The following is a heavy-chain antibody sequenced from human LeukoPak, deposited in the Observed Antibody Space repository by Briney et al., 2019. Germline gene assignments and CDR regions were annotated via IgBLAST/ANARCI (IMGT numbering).Heavy chain of an antibody. V-gene: IGHV3-33*01. Sequence: GGSLRLSCAASGFTFSSYGMHWVRQAPGKGLEWVAAIWYDGSIQYYADSVKGRFTISRDNSKNTLYLQMDSLRAEDTAVYYCARAGYCSGGSCYGSDYWGQGTLVTVSS. CDR2: IWYDGSIQ. J-gene: IGHJ4*02. CDR1: GFTFSSYG. D-gene: IGHD2-15*01. CDR3: ARAGYCSGGSCYGSDY.